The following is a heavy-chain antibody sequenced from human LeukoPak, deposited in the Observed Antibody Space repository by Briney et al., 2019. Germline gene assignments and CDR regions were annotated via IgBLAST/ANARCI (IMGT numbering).Heavy chain of an antibody. CDR3: ALINSGYDYLAYSSSQNWFDP. V-gene: IGHV4-61*02. CDR2: IYTSGST. D-gene: IGHD5-12*01. CDR1: GGSISSGSYY. J-gene: IGHJ5*02. Sequence: SQTLSLTCTVSGGSISSGSYYWSWIRQPAGKGLEWIGRIYTSGSTNCNPSLKSRVTISVDTSKNQFSLKLSSVTAADTAVYYCALINSGYDYLAYSSSQNWFDPWGQGTLVTVSS.